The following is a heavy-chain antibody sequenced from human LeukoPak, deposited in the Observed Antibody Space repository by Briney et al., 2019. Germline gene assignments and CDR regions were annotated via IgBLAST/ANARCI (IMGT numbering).Heavy chain of an antibody. D-gene: IGHD3-10*01. J-gene: IGHJ4*02. V-gene: IGHV3-20*04. Sequence: PGGSLRLSCAASRFTFDDYAMSWVRQAPGKGLEWVSGINWSGGSTGYADSVKGRFTISRDNAKNSLYLQMNSLRAEDTALYYCAREPHIYYGSGSHWDYWGQGTLVTVSS. CDR1: RFTFDDYA. CDR3: AREPHIYYGSGSHWDY. CDR2: INWSGGST.